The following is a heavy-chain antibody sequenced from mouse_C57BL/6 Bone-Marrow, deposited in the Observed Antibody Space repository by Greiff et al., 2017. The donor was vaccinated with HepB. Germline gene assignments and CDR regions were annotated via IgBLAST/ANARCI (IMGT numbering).Heavy chain of an antibody. V-gene: IGHV1-64*01. D-gene: IGHD2-3*01. J-gene: IGHJ3*01. CDR2: IHPNSGST. Sequence: QVQLQQPGAELVKPGASVKLSCKASGYTFTSYWMHWVKQRPGQGLEWIGMIHPNSGSTNYNEKFKSKATLTVDKSSSTAYMQLSSLTSEDAAVYYCARIRWLLSWFADWGKGTLVTVSA. CDR1: GYTFTSYW. CDR3: ARIRWLLSWFAD.